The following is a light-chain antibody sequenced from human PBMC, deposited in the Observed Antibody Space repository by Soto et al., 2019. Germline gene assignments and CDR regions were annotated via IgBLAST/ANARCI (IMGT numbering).Light chain of an antibody. CDR2: AAS. CDR1: QDIHTY. V-gene: IGKV1-9*01. J-gene: IGKJ5*01. CDR3: QQRKSYPIT. Sequence: DIPLTQSPSFLSASVGDRVTITCRASQDIHTYLAWYQQKPGKAPKLLIFAASTLQNGVPSRFSGSGSGTEFTVTITSLQPEDFATYYCQQRKSYPITFGQGTRLEMK.